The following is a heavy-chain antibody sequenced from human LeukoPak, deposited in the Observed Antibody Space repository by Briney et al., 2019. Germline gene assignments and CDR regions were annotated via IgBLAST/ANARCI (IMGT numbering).Heavy chain of an antibody. CDR1: GGSISSGGYY. Sequence: PSETLSLTCTVSGGSISSGGYYWSWIRQHPGKGLEWIGYIYYSGSTYYNPSLKSRVTISVDTPKNQFSLKLSSVTAADTAVYYCARVAVFEIVAVPPAYYFDSWGQGILVSVSS. V-gene: IGHV4-31*03. J-gene: IGHJ4*02. D-gene: IGHD2-2*01. CDR2: IYYSGST. CDR3: ARVAVFEIVAVPPAYYFDS.